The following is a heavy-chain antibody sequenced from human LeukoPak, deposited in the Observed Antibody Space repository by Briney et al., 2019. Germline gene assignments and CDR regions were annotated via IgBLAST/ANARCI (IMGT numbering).Heavy chain of an antibody. V-gene: IGHV1-24*01. J-gene: IGHJ5*02. CDR2: FDPEDGET. D-gene: IGHD2-2*01. CDR1: GYTLTELS. Sequence: GTSVKVSCKVSGYTLTELSMHWVRQAPGKGLEWMGGFDPEDGETIYAQKFQGRVTMTEDTSTDTAYMELSSLRSEDTAVYYCATGAPYCSSTSCPRGFDPWGQGTLVTVSS. CDR3: ATGAPYCSSTSCPRGFDP.